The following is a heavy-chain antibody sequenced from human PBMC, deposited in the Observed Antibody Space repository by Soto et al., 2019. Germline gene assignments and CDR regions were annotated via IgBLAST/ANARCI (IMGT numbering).Heavy chain of an antibody. J-gene: IGHJ4*02. Sequence: SQTLSLTCAISGDSVPSKSATWNWIRQAPSRGLEWLGRTYYRSKWSSDYAVSLRGRITVSPESSKNQFSLRLTSLTPEDTAVYYCARALAGSYDYWGQGTLVTVPQ. CDR3: ARALAGSYDY. CDR1: GDSVPSKSAT. CDR2: TYYRSKWSS. D-gene: IGHD3-10*01. V-gene: IGHV6-1*01.